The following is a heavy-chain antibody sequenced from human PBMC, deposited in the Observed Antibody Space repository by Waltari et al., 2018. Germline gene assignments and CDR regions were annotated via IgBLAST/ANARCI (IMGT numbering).Heavy chain of an antibody. V-gene: IGHV1-69*01. D-gene: IGHD6-6*01. J-gene: IGHJ6*02. CDR1: GGTFSSYA. CDR2: IIPIFGTA. CDR3: ARGTPRGIAARPGTFYYYGMDV. Sequence: QVQLVQSGAEVKKPGSSVKVSCKASGGTFSSYAISWVRQAPGQGLAWLGGIIPIFGTANYAQKFQGRVTITADESTSTAYMELSSLRSDDTAVYYCARGTPRGIAARPGTFYYYGMDVWGQGTTVTVSS.